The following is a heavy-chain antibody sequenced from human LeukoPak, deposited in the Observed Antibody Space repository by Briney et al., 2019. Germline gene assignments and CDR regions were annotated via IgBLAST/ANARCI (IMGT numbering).Heavy chain of an antibody. CDR1: GYTFTGYY. Sequence: ASXXXXCKASGYTFTGYYMHWVRQAPGQGLEWMGWINPNSGGTNYAQKFQGRVTMTRDTSISTAYMELSRLRSDDTAVYYCARNYGSGTTDWFDPWGQGTLVTVPS. CDR2: INPNSGGT. D-gene: IGHD3-10*01. J-gene: IGHJ5*02. V-gene: IGHV1-2*02. CDR3: ARNYGSGTTDWFDP.